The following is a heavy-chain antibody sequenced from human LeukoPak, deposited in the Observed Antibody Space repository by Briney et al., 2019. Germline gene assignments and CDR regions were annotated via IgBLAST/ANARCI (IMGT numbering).Heavy chain of an antibody. V-gene: IGHV4-4*09. CDR3: ARQGYRGKDFDY. Sequence: SETLSLTCTVSGGSISSYYWSWIRQPPGKGLEWIGYIYTGGSTNYNPSLKSRVTISVDTSKNQFSLKLSSVTAADTAVYYCARQGYRGKDFDYWGQGTLVTVSS. J-gene: IGHJ4*02. D-gene: IGHD5-12*01. CDR2: IYTGGST. CDR1: GGSISSYY.